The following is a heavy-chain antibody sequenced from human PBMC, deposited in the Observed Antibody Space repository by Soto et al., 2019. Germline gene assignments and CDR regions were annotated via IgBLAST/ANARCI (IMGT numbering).Heavy chain of an antibody. CDR3: AKDRQPDGLWPFDH. J-gene: IGHJ4*02. D-gene: IGHD2-8*01. CDR1: GLTFSTYA. V-gene: IGHV3-23*01. CDR2: IIGNGGVI. Sequence: GGSMRLSCAASGLTFSTYAMSWVRQNTGKGLEWVSGIIGNGGVISYGDSVKGRFTISRDNSNNMLYLQMHSLRVEDTAVYYCAKDRQPDGLWPFDHWGQGTLVTVSS.